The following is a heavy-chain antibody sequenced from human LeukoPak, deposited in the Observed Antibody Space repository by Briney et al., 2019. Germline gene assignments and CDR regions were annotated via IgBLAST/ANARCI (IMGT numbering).Heavy chain of an antibody. CDR1: GIIFSNYW. J-gene: IGHJ4*02. CDR3: ATSFSTPANY. CDR2: IKQDGSEK. V-gene: IGHV3-7*01. D-gene: IGHD2-2*01. Sequence: GGSLRLSCAASGIIFSNYWMSWVRQAPGKGLEWVANIKQDGSEKYYVDSVKGRFTISRDNAKNSLYLQMNSLRAEDTAVCYCATSFSTPANYWGQGTLVTVSS.